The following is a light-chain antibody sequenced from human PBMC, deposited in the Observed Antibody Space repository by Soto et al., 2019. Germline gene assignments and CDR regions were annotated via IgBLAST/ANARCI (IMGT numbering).Light chain of an antibody. J-gene: IGLJ1*01. CDR2: EVT. V-gene: IGLV2-14*01. Sequence: QSALTQPASVSGSPGQSIAISCTGSSXDVGIYNYVSWYQQHPGKVPKLIIYEVTNRPSGVSNRFSGSKSGNTASLTISGLQAEDEADYYCSSYTTSSTRIFGTGTKVSLL. CDR1: SXDVGIYNY. CDR3: SSYTTSSTRI.